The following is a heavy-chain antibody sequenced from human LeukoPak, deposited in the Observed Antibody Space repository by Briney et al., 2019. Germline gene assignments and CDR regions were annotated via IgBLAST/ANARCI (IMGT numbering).Heavy chain of an antibody. J-gene: IGHJ4*02. Sequence: PGGSLRLSCAASGFTFGAFGIHWVRQPPGKGLEWVAVISYDGSNKYYADSVKGRFTISRDNSKNTLYLQMNSLRAEDTAVYYCARGPRKITPEYYFDYWGQGTLVTVSS. CDR2: ISYDGSNK. CDR1: GFTFGAFG. V-gene: IGHV3-30*03. D-gene: IGHD4-23*01. CDR3: ARGPRKITPEYYFDY.